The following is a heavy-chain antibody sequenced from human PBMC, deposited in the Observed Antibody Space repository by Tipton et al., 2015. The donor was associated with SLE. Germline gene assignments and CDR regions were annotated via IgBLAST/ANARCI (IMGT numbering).Heavy chain of an antibody. CDR2: TYPGDADP. J-gene: IGHJ4*02. CDR1: GYSFSSYW. V-gene: IGHV5-51*03. CDR3: ATTSNGYDYSFDY. D-gene: IGHD5-12*01. Sequence: QSGPEVKKPGESLKISCKGSGYSFSSYWIGWVRQVPGKGLDWMGITYPGDADPRYSPSFQGHVTISVDKSTTTAYLQWSSLKASDTAIYYCATTSNGYDYSFDYWGQGTLVTVSS.